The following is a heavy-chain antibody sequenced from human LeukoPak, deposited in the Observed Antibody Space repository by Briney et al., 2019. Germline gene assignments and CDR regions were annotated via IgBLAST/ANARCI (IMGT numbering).Heavy chain of an antibody. CDR2: ISSSSSYI. V-gene: IGHV3-21*01. CDR3: ARDGGDYVWGSYNDY. D-gene: IGHD3-16*01. Sequence: GGSLRLSCAASGFTFSSYSMSWVRQAPGKGLEGVSSISSSSSYIYYADSVKGRFTISRDNAKNSLYLQMNSLRAEDTAVYYCARDGGDYVWGSYNDYWGQGTLVTVSS. CDR1: GFTFSSYS. J-gene: IGHJ4*02.